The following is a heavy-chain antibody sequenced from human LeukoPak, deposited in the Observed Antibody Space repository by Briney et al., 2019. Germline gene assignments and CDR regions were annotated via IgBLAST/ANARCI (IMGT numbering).Heavy chain of an antibody. CDR3: AKDGDIWFGELLPAFDY. CDR2: VSRSGDRT. CDR1: GFTFSSYA. J-gene: IGHJ4*02. D-gene: IGHD3-10*01. V-gene: IGHV3-23*01. Sequence: GGSLRLSCAASGFTFSSYALSWVRQAPGKGLEWVSAVSRSGDRTYYADSVKGRFTISRDNSKNTLYLQLNSLRAEDTAVYYCAKDGDIWFGELLPAFDYWGQGTLVTVSS.